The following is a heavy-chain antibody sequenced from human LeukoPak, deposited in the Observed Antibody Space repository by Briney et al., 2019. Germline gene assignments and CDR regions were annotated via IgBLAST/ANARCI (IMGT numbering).Heavy chain of an antibody. V-gene: IGHV3-7*03. CDR2: IKQDGSKK. J-gene: IGHJ4*02. CDR3: ATPLDYYDSSGYHQGGD. CDR1: GFSFSDYS. Sequence: GGSLRLSCAASGFSFSDYSINWFRQAPGKGLEWVANIKQDGSKKNYVDSVKGRFTISRDNAKNSLYLQMNSLRAEDTAVYYCATPLDYYDSSGYHQGGDWGQGTLVTVSS. D-gene: IGHD3-22*01.